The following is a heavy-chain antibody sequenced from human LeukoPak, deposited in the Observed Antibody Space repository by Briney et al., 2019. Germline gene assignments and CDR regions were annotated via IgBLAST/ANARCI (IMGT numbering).Heavy chain of an antibody. CDR2: IYSGGST. Sequence: GRSLRLSCAASGFTFSSYGMHWVRQAPGKGLEWVSVIYSGGSTYYADSVKGRFTISRDNSKNTLYLQMNSLRAEDTAVYYCARGGVGALRFYYYYGMDVWGQGTTVTVSS. CDR3: ARGGVGALRFYYYYGMDV. D-gene: IGHD1-26*01. J-gene: IGHJ6*02. CDR1: GFTFSSYG. V-gene: IGHV3-53*01.